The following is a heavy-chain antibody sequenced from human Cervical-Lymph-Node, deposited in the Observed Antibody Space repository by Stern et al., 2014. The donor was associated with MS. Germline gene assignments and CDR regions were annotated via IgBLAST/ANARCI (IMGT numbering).Heavy chain of an antibody. CDR2: ISTYNGNT. Sequence: MQLVESGAEVKKPGASVKVSCKASGYIFTSYGIAWVRQAPGQGLEWMGWISTYNGNTNYAQKVQGRVTMTTEKSTSTAYMELRSLRSDDTAVYYCAIGAVAGTYFQHWGQGTLVTVSS. V-gene: IGHV1-18*01. D-gene: IGHD6-19*01. J-gene: IGHJ1*01. CDR1: GYIFTSYG. CDR3: AIGAVAGTYFQH.